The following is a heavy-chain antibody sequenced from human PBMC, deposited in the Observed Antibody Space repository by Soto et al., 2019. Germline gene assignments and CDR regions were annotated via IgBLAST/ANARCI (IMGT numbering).Heavy chain of an antibody. D-gene: IGHD1-20*01. V-gene: IGHV1-2*02. CDR3: ARDRYNWNFDY. CDR2: INPNSGGT. Sequence: ASVKVSCKASGYTFTGYYMHWVRQAPGQGLEWMGWINPNSGGTNYADSVKGRFTISRDNSKNTLYLQMNSLRAEDTAVYYCARDRYNWNFDYWGQGTLVTVSS. CDR1: GYTFTGYY. J-gene: IGHJ4*02.